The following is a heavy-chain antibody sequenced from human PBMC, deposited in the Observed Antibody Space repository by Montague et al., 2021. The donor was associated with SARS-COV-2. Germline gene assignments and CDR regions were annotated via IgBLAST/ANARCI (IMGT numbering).Heavy chain of an antibody. CDR2: IYYSGST. J-gene: IGHJ3*01. CDR3: ARLGPLGVVTAIYDTFGL. V-gene: IGHV4-59*08. D-gene: IGHD2-21*02. Sequence: SETLSLTCTVSGGSISTYYWSWIRQPPGKGLEWIGYIYYSGSTNYNPSLKSRVTISVDTSNNQFSLQLSSVTAADTAVYYCARLGPLGVVTAIYDTFGLWGQGTMVTVSS. CDR1: GGSISTYY.